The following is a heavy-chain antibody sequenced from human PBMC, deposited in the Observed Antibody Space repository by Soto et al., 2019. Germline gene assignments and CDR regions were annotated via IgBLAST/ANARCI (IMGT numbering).Heavy chain of an antibody. V-gene: IGHV3-33*01. CDR3: ARAGGTTVTGLWHFDS. J-gene: IGHJ4*02. Sequence: QVQLEESGGGVVQHGRSLRLSCEASGFTFNTYSMHWVRQPPGKGLEWLAAIWYDGTQKYYADSVKGRFIISRDNSKKTLYLGMNSLRAEDTAVYYCARAGGTTVTGLWHFDSWGQGTLVTVSS. D-gene: IGHD4-17*01. CDR2: IWYDGTQK. CDR1: GFTFNTYS.